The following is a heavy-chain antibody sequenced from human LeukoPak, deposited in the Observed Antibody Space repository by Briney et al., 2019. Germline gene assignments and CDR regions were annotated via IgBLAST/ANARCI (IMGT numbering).Heavy chain of an antibody. CDR1: GYTFTSYG. D-gene: IGHD2-8*01. V-gene: IGHV1-18*01. Sequence: ASVKVSCKASGYTFTSYGISWVRQAPGQGLEWMGWISAYNGNTNYAQKFQGRVTMTRDTSISTAYMELSRLRSDDTAVYYCARLMSTATPEGPWGQGTLVTVSS. CDR3: ARLMSTATPEGP. J-gene: IGHJ5*02. CDR2: ISAYNGNT.